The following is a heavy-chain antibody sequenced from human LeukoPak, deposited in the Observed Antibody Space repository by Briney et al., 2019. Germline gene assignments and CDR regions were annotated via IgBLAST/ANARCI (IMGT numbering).Heavy chain of an antibody. CDR2: ISSSSSYI. Sequence: GGSLGLSCAASGFTFSSYSMNWVRQAPGKGLEWVSSISSSSSYIYYADSVKGRFTISRDNAKNSLYLQMNSLRAEDTAVYYCARDRDYYGMDVWGQGTTVTVSS. CDR3: ARDRDYYGMDV. CDR1: GFTFSSYS. V-gene: IGHV3-21*01. D-gene: IGHD3-10*01. J-gene: IGHJ6*02.